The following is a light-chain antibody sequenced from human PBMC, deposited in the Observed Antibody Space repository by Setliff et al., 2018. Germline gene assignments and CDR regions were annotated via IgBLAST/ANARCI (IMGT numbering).Light chain of an antibody. J-gene: IGLJ2*01. CDR2: DVR. CDR1: SSDIGTYDY. Sequence: QSVLTQAASVSGSPGQSVTISCTGSSSDIGTYDYVSWYQHHPGRAPKFLIYDVRYRPSGVSNRFSGSKSGNTASLTISGLQAEDEADYYCSSYTTSSLRVFGGGTKVTVL. V-gene: IGLV2-14*03. CDR3: SSYTTSSLRV.